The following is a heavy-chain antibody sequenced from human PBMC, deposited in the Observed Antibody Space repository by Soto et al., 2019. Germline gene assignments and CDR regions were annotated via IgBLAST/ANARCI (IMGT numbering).Heavy chain of an antibody. Sequence: GAPGQGSSHASSYTVPSDGISWARPAPGQGTEWMGWSSAYNGNTNYAHKLQGRVTMTTDTSTRKEYMELRSLRSDDTAVYYCARDIGTQYSSYAFDYWGQGTLVTVSS. D-gene: IGHD3-16*01. V-gene: IGHV1-18*01. J-gene: IGHJ4*02. CDR1: SYTVPSDG. CDR3: ARDIGTQYSSYAFDY. CDR2: SSAYNGNT.